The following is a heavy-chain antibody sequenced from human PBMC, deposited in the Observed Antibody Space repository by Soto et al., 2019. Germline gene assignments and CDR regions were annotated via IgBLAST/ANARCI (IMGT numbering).Heavy chain of an antibody. CDR2: IYHSGST. CDR1: GGSISSGGYS. J-gene: IGHJ6*02. V-gene: IGHV4-30-2*01. CDR3: ARVPDV. Sequence: SETLSLTCAVSGGSISSGGYSWTWIRQPPGKGLEWIGYIYHSGSTYYNPSLKSRVTISVDRSKNQFSLKLSSVTAADTAVYHCARVPDVWGQGTTVTVSS.